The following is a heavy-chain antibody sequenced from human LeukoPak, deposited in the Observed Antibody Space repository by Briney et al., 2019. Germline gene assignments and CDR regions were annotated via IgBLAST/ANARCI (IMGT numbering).Heavy chain of an antibody. D-gene: IGHD3-9*01. CDR3: AREPPHRFDWLQIGYYYYGMDV. J-gene: IGHJ6*02. V-gene: IGHV3-7*01. CDR2: IKQDGSEK. CDR1: GFTFSSYW. Sequence: GGSLRLSCAASGFTFSSYWMSWVRQAPGKGLEWVANIKQDGSEKYYVDSVKGRFTISRDNAKNLLYLQMNSLRAEDTAVYYCAREPPHRFDWLQIGYYYYGMDVWGQGTTVTVSS.